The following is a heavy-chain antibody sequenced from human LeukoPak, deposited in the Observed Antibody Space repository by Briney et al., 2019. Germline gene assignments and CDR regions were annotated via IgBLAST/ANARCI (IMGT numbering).Heavy chain of an antibody. V-gene: IGHV3-30*03. Sequence: PGGSLRLSCAVSGFTFSSYGMHWVRQAPGKGLEWMAVISYDGTNKYYADSVKGRFTISRDNSKNTLYLQMNSLRAEDTAVYYCARGPQRGAAANYYGMDVWGQGTTVTVSS. D-gene: IGHD2-2*01. CDR3: ARGPQRGAAANYYGMDV. CDR1: GFTFSSYG. CDR2: ISYDGTNK. J-gene: IGHJ6*02.